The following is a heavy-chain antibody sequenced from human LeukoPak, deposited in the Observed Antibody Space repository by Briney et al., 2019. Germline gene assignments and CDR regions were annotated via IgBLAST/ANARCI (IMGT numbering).Heavy chain of an antibody. D-gene: IGHD6-19*01. CDR3: ASLGGVAGRGTDY. CDR2: IYHSGST. J-gene: IGHJ4*02. V-gene: IGHV4-30-2*01. Sequence: PSETLSLTCTVSGGSISSGGYYWSWIRQPPGKGLEWIGYIYHSGSTYYNPSLKSRVTISVDRSKNQFSLKLSSVTAADTAVYYCASLGGVAGRGTDYWGQGTLVTVSS. CDR1: GGSISSGGYY.